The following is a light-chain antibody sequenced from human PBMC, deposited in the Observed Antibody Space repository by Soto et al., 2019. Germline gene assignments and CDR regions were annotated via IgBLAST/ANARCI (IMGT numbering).Light chain of an antibody. V-gene: IGKV3-20*01. J-gene: IGKJ1*01. Sequence: EIVLTQSPGTLSFSPGERATLSCRASQSVSSNYLAWYQQKPGQPPRLLIHGTSSRATGIPDRFIGSGSGTELTITIIRLEPENFAVYYCQEHRTAPPSWTFGHGTKVEI. CDR1: QSVSSNY. CDR3: QEHRTAPPSWT. CDR2: GTS.